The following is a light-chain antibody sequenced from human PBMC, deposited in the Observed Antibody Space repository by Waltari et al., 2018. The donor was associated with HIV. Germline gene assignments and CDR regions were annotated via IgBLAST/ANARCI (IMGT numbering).Light chain of an antibody. CDR3: QTYDSSLSGSVV. V-gene: IGLV1-40*01. Sequence: QSVLTQPPSVSGAPGQTVTISCTGSSSNIGARFDVHWYQQIPGKAPKRLMDGNNLPSGVTDRFSGAKSGTSASLAITGLQAEDEADYYCQTYDSSLSGSVVFGGGTKLTVL. CDR1: SSNIGARFD. J-gene: IGLJ2*01. CDR2: GN.